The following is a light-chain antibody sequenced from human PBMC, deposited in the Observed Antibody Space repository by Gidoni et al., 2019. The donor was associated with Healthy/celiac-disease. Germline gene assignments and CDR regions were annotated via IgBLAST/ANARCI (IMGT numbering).Light chain of an antibody. CDR2: GKN. CDR1: SLRSHD. J-gene: IGLJ2*01. Sequence: SSALTRDPVVSVALGQTFRITCQGDSLRSHDASWSQQKPGQAPVLVIDGKNNRPSGIPDRFSGSSSGNTASLTITGAQAEDEADYYCNSRDSSGNHHVVFGGGTKLTVL. CDR3: NSRDSSGNHHVV. V-gene: IGLV3-19*01.